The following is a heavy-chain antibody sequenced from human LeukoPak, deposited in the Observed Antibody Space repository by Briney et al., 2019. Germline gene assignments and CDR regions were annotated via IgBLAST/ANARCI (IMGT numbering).Heavy chain of an antibody. CDR3: ARDRVNWNDVGGLFDY. D-gene: IGHD1-1*01. V-gene: IGHV3-53*01. Sequence: GGSLRLSCAASGFTVSSNYMSWVRQAPGKGLEWVSLIYSGGSTSYADSVKGRFTFSKDNSKNTLYLQMNSLRAEDTAVYYCARDRVNWNDVGGLFDYWGQGTLVTVSS. CDR2: IYSGGST. J-gene: IGHJ4*02. CDR1: GFTVSSNY.